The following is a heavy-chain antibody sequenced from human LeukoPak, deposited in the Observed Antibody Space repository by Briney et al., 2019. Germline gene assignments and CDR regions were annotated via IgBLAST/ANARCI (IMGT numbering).Heavy chain of an antibody. J-gene: IGHJ6*02. CDR1: GGSISSGGYY. Sequence: SETLSLTCTVSGGSISSGGYYWSWIRQHPGKGLEWIGYIYYSGSTYYNPSLKSRVTISVDTSKNQFSLKLSSVTAADTAVYYCARAKCSGGSCYYYYGMDVWGQGTLVTVSS. CDR2: IYYSGST. V-gene: IGHV4-31*03. CDR3: ARAKCSGGSCYYYYGMDV. D-gene: IGHD2-15*01.